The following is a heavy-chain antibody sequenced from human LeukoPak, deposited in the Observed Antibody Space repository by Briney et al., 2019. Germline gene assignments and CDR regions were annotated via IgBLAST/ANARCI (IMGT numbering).Heavy chain of an antibody. CDR1: GYTLTELS. V-gene: IGHV1-24*01. J-gene: IGHJ4*02. CDR3: ARGAYSYQSLNFDY. CDR2: FDPEDGEI. Sequence: ASVKVSCKVSGYTLTELSMHWVRQAPGKGLEWMGGFDPEDGEIIYAQKFQGRVTITADESTSTAYMELSSLRSEDTAVYYCARGAYSYQSLNFDYWGQGTLVTVSS. D-gene: IGHD5-18*01.